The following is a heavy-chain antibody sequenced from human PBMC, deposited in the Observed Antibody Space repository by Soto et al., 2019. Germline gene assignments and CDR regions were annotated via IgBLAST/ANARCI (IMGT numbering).Heavy chain of an antibody. CDR3: ARGHNIVVVPAATYNWFDP. J-gene: IGHJ5*02. V-gene: IGHV4-34*01. CDR2: INHSGST. D-gene: IGHD2-2*01. Sequence: SETLSLTCAVYGGSFSGYYWSWIRQPPGKGLEWIGEINHSGSTNYNPSLKSRVTISVDTSKNQFSLKLSSVTAANTAVYYCARGHNIVVVPAATYNWFDPWGQGTLVTVSS. CDR1: GGSFSGYY.